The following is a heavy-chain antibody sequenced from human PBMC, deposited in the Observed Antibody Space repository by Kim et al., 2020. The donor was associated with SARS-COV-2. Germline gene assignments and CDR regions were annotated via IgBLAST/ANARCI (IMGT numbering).Heavy chain of an antibody. CDR1: GGTFSSYA. D-gene: IGHD6-25*01. CDR2: IIPIFGTA. V-gene: IGHV1-69*13. Sequence: SVKVSCKASGGTFSSYAINWVRQAPGQGLEWLGGIIPIFGTANYAQKFQGRVTITADESTSTAYMELSSLRSEDTAVYYCARGGWRLVEGRYHYYHGMDVWGQGTTVTVSS. J-gene: IGHJ6*02. CDR3: ARGGWRLVEGRYHYYHGMDV.